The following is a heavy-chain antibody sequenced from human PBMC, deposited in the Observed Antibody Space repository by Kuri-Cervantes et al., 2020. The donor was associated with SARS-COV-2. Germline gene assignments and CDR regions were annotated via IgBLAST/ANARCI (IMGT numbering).Heavy chain of an antibody. CDR3: ARSDPDSSGSYDALDI. V-gene: IGHV3-30*03. CDR1: GFSFSAYG. D-gene: IGHD3-22*01. CDR2: IEYDGSSK. Sequence: GESLKISCAASGFSFSAYGMYWVRQAPGKGLEWVAFIEYDGSSKYYADSVKGRFTISRDNAKNSLYLQMNSLRAEDTAVYYCARSDPDSSGSYDALDIWGQGTMVTVSS. J-gene: IGHJ3*02.